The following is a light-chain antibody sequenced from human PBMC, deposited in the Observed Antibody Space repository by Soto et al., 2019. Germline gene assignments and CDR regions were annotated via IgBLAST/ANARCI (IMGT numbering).Light chain of an antibody. J-gene: IGKJ5*01. CDR3: QQYSKWPIT. CDR2: GIS. Sequence: EMVITQSAAILAVSPGESATLSCRASQSVNSNYLAWYQQHPGQPPRLLIYGISTRATGIPARFSGSGSGTEFSLTISSLQSEDFAVYYCQQYSKWPITFGQGTRLEIK. V-gene: IGKV3-15*01. CDR1: QSVNSN.